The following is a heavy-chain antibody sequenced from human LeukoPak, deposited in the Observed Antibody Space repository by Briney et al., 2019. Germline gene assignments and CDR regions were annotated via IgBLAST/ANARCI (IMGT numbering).Heavy chain of an antibody. CDR3: ARHLNAGSYPLDH. CDR2: IFYSGSP. D-gene: IGHD1-26*01. CDR1: GGSISSYY. J-gene: IGHJ4*02. V-gene: IGHV4-59*08. Sequence: PSETLSLTCTVSGGSISSYYWSGIRQPPGKGLEWIANIFYSGSPNYNPSLKSRVTISFDTSKNQFSLKLSSVTAADTAVYYCARHLNAGSYPLDHWGQGTLVTVSS.